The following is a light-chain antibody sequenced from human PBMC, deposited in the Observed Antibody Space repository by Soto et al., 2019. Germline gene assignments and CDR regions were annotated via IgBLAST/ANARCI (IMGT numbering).Light chain of an antibody. J-gene: IGKJ2*01. Sequence: ETVLTQSPGTVSLSPGERATLSCRTSQSVKSNYLAWYQQKPGQAPRLLIYGVFNRATGIPDRFSGSGSGTDFTLTSSGLEPEDSAVYYCQHYEGSPRTFGQGTKLEIK. V-gene: IGKV3-20*01. CDR3: QHYEGSPRT. CDR1: QSVKSNY. CDR2: GVF.